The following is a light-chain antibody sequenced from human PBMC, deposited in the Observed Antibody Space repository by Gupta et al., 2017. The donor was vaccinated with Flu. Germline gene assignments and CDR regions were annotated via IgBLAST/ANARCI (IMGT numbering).Light chain of an antibody. Sequence: EIVLTQSPATLSLSPGERATLSCRASQSVASYLAWYQQKPGQAPRLLISDASNRATAIPARFSVSGSETDFTLPISSLQPEDFALYYCPQRSSWPCTFGQGTQVEIK. J-gene: IGKJ5*01. CDR3: PQRSSWPCT. CDR2: DAS. CDR1: QSVASY. V-gene: IGKV3-11*01.